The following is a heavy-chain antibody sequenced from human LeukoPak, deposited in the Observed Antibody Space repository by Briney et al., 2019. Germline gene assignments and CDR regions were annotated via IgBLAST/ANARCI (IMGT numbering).Heavy chain of an antibody. D-gene: IGHD3-16*01. J-gene: IGHJ6*02. CDR2: IYSGGST. CDR1: GFTVSSNY. Sequence: GGSLRLSCAASGFTVSSNYMSWVRQAPGKGLEWVSVIYSGGSTYYADSVKGRFTISRDNSKNTLYLQMNSLRAEDTAVYYCARGYVDYYYYYGMDVWGQGTTVTVSS. V-gene: IGHV3-66*01. CDR3: ARGYVDYYYYYGMDV.